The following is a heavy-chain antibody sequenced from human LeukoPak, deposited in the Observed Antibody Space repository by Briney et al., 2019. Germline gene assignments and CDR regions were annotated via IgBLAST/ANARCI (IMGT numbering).Heavy chain of an antibody. J-gene: IGHJ4*02. CDR3: ASEIMVRGAMRRYYFDY. CDR2: INPSGDIT. D-gene: IGHD3-10*01. CDR1: GYTFTSYY. Sequence: ASVKVSCKASGYTFTSYYIHWVRQAPGQGLEWMGIINPSGDITSYAQKFQGRVTLTRDTSTSTGYMEVSCLRSEDTAVYYCASEIMVRGAMRRYYFDYWGQGTLATVSS. V-gene: IGHV1-46*01.